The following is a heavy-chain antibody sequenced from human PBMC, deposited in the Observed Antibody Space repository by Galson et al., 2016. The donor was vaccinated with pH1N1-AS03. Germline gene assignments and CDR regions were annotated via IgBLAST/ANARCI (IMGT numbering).Heavy chain of an antibody. CDR2: IYPGVST. CDR3: ARSPRVISVAGTFPSRFDP. D-gene: IGHD6-19*01. Sequence: SETLSLTCTVSGYSITTGHYWGWIRQPPGKGLEWIGSIYPGVSTDYNPSLKSRVTISVDTSKNQFSLKLSSVTAADTAVYYRARSPRVISVAGTFPSRFDPWGQGTLVTVSS. V-gene: IGHV4-38-2*02. J-gene: IGHJ5*02. CDR1: GYSITTGHY.